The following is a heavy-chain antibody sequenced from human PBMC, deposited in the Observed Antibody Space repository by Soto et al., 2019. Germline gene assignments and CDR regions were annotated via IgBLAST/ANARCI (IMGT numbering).Heavy chain of an antibody. D-gene: IGHD6-19*01. Sequence: ASVKVSCKASGYTFTSYCISWVRQAPGQGLECMGWISAYNGNTNYAQKLQGRVTMTTDTSTSTAYMELRSLRSDDTAVYYCARDSLAVAGTDYYYYYYGMDVWGQGTTVTVSS. CDR1: GYTFTSYC. V-gene: IGHV1-18*01. CDR3: ARDSLAVAGTDYYYYYYGMDV. J-gene: IGHJ6*02. CDR2: ISAYNGNT.